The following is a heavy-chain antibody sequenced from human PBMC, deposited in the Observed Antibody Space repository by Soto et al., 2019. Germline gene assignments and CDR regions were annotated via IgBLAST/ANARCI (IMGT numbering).Heavy chain of an antibody. D-gene: IGHD6-19*01. Sequence: QVQLVESGGGVVQPGRSLRLSCAASGFTFSSYAMHWVRQAPGKGLEWVAVISYDGSNKYYADSVKGRFTISRDNSKNTLYLQMNSLRAEDTAVYYCARGYPSIAVAGTGLDYWGQGTLVTVSS. CDR3: ARGYPSIAVAGTGLDY. CDR2: ISYDGSNK. J-gene: IGHJ4*02. CDR1: GFTFSSYA. V-gene: IGHV3-30-3*01.